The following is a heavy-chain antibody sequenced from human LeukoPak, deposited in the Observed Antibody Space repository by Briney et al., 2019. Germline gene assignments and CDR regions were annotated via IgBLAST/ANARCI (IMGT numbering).Heavy chain of an antibody. CDR1: GFTFSSYS. CDR3: ASESPPHGSGYQDAFDI. J-gene: IGHJ3*02. CDR2: ISSSSSYI. Sequence: GGTLRLSCAASGFTFSSYSMNWVRQAPGKGLEWVSSISSSSSYIYYADSVKGRFTISRDNAKNSLYLQMNSLRAEDTAVYYCASESPPHGSGYQDAFDIWGQGTMVTVSS. V-gene: IGHV3-21*04. D-gene: IGHD3-3*01.